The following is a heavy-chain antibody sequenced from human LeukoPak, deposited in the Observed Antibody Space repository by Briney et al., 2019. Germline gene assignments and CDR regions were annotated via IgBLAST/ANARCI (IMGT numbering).Heavy chain of an antibody. V-gene: IGHV4-4*07. J-gene: IGHJ4*02. CDR1: GGSISSYY. D-gene: IGHD3-22*01. Sequence: SETLSLTCTVSGGSISSYYWSWLRQPAGKGLEWIGRIYTSGSTNYNPSLKSRVTMSVDTSKNQFSLKLSSVTAADTAVYYCTRGGYYYDSSGYPFDYWGQGTLVTVSS. CDR2: IYTSGST. CDR3: TRGGYYYDSSGYPFDY.